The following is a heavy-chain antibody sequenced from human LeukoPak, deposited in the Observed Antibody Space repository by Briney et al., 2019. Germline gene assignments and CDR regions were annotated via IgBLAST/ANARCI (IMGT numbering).Heavy chain of an antibody. CDR1: GGSISSSSYY. D-gene: IGHD5-18*01. CDR3: ARRETAATDAFDI. Sequence: PSETLSLTCTVSGGSISSSSYYWGWIRQPPGKGLEWIGSIYYSGSTYYNPSLKSRVTISVDTSKNQFSLKLSSVTAADTAVYYCARRETAATDAFDIWGQGTMVTVSS. V-gene: IGHV4-39*07. J-gene: IGHJ3*02. CDR2: IYYSGST.